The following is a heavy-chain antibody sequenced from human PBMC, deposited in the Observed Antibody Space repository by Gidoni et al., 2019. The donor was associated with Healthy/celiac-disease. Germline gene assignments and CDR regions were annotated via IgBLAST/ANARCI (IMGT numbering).Heavy chain of an antibody. CDR2: IIPIFGTA. Sequence: QVQLVQSGAEVTKPGSSVKVSCKASVGTFSSYAISWVRQAPGQGREWMGGIIPIFGTANYAQKFQGRVTITADESTSTAYMELSSLRSEDTAVYYCARGLPYGGNSVVWFDPWGQGTLVTVSS. CDR1: VGTFSSYA. V-gene: IGHV1-69*01. D-gene: IGHD4-17*01. CDR3: ARGLPYGGNSVVWFDP. J-gene: IGHJ5*02.